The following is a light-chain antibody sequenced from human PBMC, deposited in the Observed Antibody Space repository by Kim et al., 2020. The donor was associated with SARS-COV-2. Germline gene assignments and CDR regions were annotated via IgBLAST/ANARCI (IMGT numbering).Light chain of an antibody. CDR3: NSRDSNDNVV. CDR1: SLRSYY. J-gene: IGLJ2*01. Sequence: VALGQTVRITCQGDSLRSYYATWYQHKPGQAPILVIYGKNNWPSGIPDRFSGSSSGNTASLTITGTQAGDEADYYCNSRDSNDNVVFGGGTQLTVL. CDR2: GKN. V-gene: IGLV3-19*01.